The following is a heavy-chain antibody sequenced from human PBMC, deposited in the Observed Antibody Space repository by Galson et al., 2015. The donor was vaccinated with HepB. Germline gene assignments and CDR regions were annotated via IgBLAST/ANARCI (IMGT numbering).Heavy chain of an antibody. J-gene: IGHJ4*02. CDR1: RFTFSSYT. CDR3: ARGKTGAGLLPPFDW. V-gene: IGHV3-21*01. D-gene: IGHD2-8*02. Sequence: SLRLSCAASRFTFSSYTMNWVRQAPGKGLEWVSSLNSDSSYIHYADSVKGRFTISRDNAENSLYLQMNNLRVEDTAIYYCARGKTGAGLLPPFDWWGQGTLVTVSS. CDR2: LNSDSSYI.